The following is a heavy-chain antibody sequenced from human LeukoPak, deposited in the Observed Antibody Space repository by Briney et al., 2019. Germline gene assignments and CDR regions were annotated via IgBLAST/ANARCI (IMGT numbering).Heavy chain of an antibody. V-gene: IGHV3-9*01. CDR1: GFTFDDFS. Sequence: PGRSLRLSFAASGFTFDDFSMHWVRQTPGEGLEWVSGISWNNGSIGYADSVKGRFTISRDNAKNSLYLQMNSLRAEDTALYYCAKAQPSYCSSTSCYTGFDYWGQGTLVTVSS. CDR2: ISWNNGSI. CDR3: AKAQPSYCSSTSCYTGFDY. J-gene: IGHJ4*02. D-gene: IGHD2-2*01.